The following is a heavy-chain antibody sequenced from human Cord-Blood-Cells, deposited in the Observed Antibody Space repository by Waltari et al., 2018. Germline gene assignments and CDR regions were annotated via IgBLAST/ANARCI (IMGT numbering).Heavy chain of an antibody. CDR2: INHSGST. D-gene: IGHD6-13*01. J-gene: IGHJ2*01. CDR1: GGSFSGYY. V-gene: IGHV4-34*01. CDR3: ARVEYGGAAAGYWYFDL. Sequence: QVQLQQWGAGLLTPSETLSLTCAVYGGSFSGYYCSWLRQPPGKGLEWIGEINHSGSTNYNPSLKSRVTISVDTSKNQFSLKLSSVTAADTAVYYCARVEYGGAAAGYWYFDLWGRGTLVTVSS.